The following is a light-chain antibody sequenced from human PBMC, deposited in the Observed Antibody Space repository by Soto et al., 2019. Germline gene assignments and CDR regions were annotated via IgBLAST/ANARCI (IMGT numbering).Light chain of an antibody. Sequence: EIVLAQSPGALSLSRGERATRCWGASQSVSNNYLAWYQQKPGHAPRLLIYGASTTATGIPASFSGSGSGTEFTLIISSLQSEDFAVYYCQQYDNLPTFGQGTRLEIK. CDR1: QSVSNN. J-gene: IGKJ5*01. CDR3: QQYDNLPT. CDR2: GAS. V-gene: IGKV3-15*01.